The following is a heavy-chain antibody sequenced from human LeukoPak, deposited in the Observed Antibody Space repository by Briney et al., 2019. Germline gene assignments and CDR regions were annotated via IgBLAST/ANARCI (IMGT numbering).Heavy chain of an antibody. V-gene: IGHV3-53*05. Sequence: GGSLRLSCAASGFTVSGNYMSWVRQAPGKGLEWVSGIYSGGSTYYADSVQGRFTISRDNSKNTLYLQMNSLRSDDTAVYYCASGDDSSTRYYYMDVWGKGTTVTVSS. CDR3: ASGDDSSTRYYYMDV. J-gene: IGHJ6*03. D-gene: IGHD3-22*01. CDR2: IYSGGST. CDR1: GFTVSGNY.